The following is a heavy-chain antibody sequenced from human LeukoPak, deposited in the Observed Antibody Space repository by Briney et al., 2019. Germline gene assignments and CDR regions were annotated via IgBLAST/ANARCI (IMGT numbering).Heavy chain of an antibody. Sequence: ASVKVSCKASGYTFTSYAMHWVRQAPGQRLEWVGWINAGNGNTKYSQKFQGRVTITRDTSASTAYMELSSLRSEDTAVYYCARVEGEWELLNYWGQGTLVTVSS. CDR3: ARVEGEWELLNY. J-gene: IGHJ4*02. CDR2: INAGNGNT. D-gene: IGHD1-26*01. CDR1: GYTFTSYA. V-gene: IGHV1-3*01.